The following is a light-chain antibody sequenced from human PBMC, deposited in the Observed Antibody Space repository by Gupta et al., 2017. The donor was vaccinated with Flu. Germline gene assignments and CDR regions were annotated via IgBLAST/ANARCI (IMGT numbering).Light chain of an antibody. CDR1: FIGSES. CDR2: DES. Sequence: TARITCGGDFIGSESVHWYQQQSVQAPVLVVYDESDRPSGIPERFSVSKSGLTATLTISRXEXGDEADXYCQVWNCNSVQPLYVFGTGTKLTVL. V-gene: IGLV3-21*02. J-gene: IGLJ1*01. CDR3: QVWNCNSVQPLYV.